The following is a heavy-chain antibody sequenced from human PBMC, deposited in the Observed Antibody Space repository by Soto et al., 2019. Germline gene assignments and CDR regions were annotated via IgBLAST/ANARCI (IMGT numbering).Heavy chain of an antibody. V-gene: IGHV3-23*01. Sequence: GGSLRLSXAASGFTFRAYALSWVRQAPGKGLEWVSAISESGGNTYYADSVKGRFTISRDNSKNTLYLQMNSLRAEDTAVYYCAKDKPGTTAFDIWGRGTLVTVSS. CDR1: GFTFRAYA. D-gene: IGHD1-1*01. CDR2: ISESGGNT. CDR3: AKDKPGTTAFDI. J-gene: IGHJ3*02.